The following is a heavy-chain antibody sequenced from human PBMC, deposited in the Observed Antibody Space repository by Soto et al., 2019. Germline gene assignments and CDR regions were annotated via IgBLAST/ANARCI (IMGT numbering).Heavy chain of an antibody. V-gene: IGHV3-74*01. Sequence: PAWALRLSCTSSSFTFSRYWRHLVRHAPVKWLVWVSRINSDGSSTSYADSVKGRFTISRDNAKNTLYLQMNSLRAEDTAVYYCASAYRYGRPLDYWGQGTLVTVSS. CDR3: ASAYRYGRPLDY. CDR2: INSDGSST. CDR1: SFTFSRYW. J-gene: IGHJ4*02. D-gene: IGHD5-18*01.